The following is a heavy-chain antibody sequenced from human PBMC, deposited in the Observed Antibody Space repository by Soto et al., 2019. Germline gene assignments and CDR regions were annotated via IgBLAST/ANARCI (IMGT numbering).Heavy chain of an antibody. J-gene: IGHJ3*02. V-gene: IGHV4-59*08. CDR3: ARVLNDSSGPHAFDN. CDR1: GGSLSNYY. CDR2: ISYSGST. Sequence: SETLSLTCTVSGGSLSNYYWSWIRQPPGKGLEWIGYISYSGSTNYNPSLRSLVSISVDRSKNQFSLRLGSVTAADTAVYYCARVLNDSSGPHAFDNWGQGTMVTVSS. D-gene: IGHD3-22*01.